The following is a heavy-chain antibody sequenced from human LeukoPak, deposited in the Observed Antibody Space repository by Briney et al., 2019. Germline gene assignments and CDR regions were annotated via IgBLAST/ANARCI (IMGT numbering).Heavy chain of an antibody. J-gene: IGHJ6*03. V-gene: IGHV4-59*01. CDR1: GGSISSYY. CDR3: ARAGALYCSSTSCYQYYYYYYMDV. Sequence: PSETLSLTCTVSGGSISSYYWSWIRQPPGKGLEWIGYIYYSGSTNYNPSLKSRVTISADTSKNQFSLKLSSLTAADTAVYYCARAGALYCSSTSCYQYYYYYYMDVWGKGTTVTVSS. D-gene: IGHD2-2*01. CDR2: IYYSGST.